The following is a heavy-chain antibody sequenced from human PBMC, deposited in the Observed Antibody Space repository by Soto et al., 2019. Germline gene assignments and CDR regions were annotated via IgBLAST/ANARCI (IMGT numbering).Heavy chain of an antibody. D-gene: IGHD2-8*01. V-gene: IGHV1-18*01. CDR3: ARDIESVTAKHFFYYYAMDV. CDR1: GFTFSNYG. CDR2: VSANNGHT. J-gene: IGHJ6*02. Sequence: ASVQVSCKASGFTFSNYGLNWVRQAPGQALEWMGWVSANNGHTNYAQNLQGRVSMTTDTSTSTAYMELRGLRFDDTAVYYCARDIESVTAKHFFYYYAMDVWGQGTTVTVSS.